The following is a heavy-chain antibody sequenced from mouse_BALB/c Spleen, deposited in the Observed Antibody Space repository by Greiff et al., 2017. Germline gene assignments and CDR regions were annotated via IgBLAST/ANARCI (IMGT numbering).Heavy chain of an antibody. CDR2: INSNGGST. CDR1: GFTFSSYG. Sequence: VQLKESGGGLVQPGGSLKLSCAASGFTFSSYGMSWVRQTPDKRLELVATINSNGGSTYYPDSVKGRFTISRDNAKNTLYLQMSSLKSEDTAMYYCARGPSWDYFDYWGQGTTLTVSS. V-gene: IGHV5-6-3*01. J-gene: IGHJ2*01. CDR3: ARGPSWDYFDY.